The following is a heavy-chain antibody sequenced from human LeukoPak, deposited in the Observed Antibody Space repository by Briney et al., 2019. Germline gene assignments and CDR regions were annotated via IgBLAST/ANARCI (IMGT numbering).Heavy chain of an antibody. CDR3: ASDPGGPHTVKWDAFDI. V-gene: IGHV3-53*01. CDR2: IFSGGST. Sequence: PGGSLRLSCAASGFTVSSHYMSWVRQTPGKGLEWVSVIFSGGSTYYADSVKGRFTISRDNSKNTLYLQMNSLRAEDTAVYYCASDPGGPHTVKWDAFDIWGQGTMVTVSS. CDR1: GFTVSSHY. D-gene: IGHD2-2*02. J-gene: IGHJ3*02.